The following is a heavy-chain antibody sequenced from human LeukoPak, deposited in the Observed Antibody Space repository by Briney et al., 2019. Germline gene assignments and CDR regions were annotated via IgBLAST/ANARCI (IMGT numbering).Heavy chain of an antibody. CDR2: ISSRSSII. CDR3: ARDYPPA. Sequence: GGSVRLSCAAPRFTLRSYNVNRVREARGKGGEGVSSISSRSSIIYYADSVKGPFTTSRDNAKNSLYLQMNSLSAEDTAVYYCARDYPPAWGQGTLVTVSA. V-gene: IGHV3-21*01. CDR1: RFTLRSYN. J-gene: IGHJ5*02.